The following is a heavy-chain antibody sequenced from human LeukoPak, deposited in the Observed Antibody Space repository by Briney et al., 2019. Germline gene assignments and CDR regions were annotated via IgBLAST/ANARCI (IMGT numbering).Heavy chain of an antibody. CDR2: MNPNSGNT. Sequence: ASVKVSCKASGYTFTSYDINWVRQATGQGLEWMGWMNPNSGNTGYAQKFQGRVTITRNTSISTAYMELSSLRSEDTAVYYCARGRKMTTVTNDWGQGTLVTVSS. CDR1: GYTFTSYD. CDR3: ARGRKMTTVTND. D-gene: IGHD4-17*01. V-gene: IGHV1-8*03. J-gene: IGHJ4*02.